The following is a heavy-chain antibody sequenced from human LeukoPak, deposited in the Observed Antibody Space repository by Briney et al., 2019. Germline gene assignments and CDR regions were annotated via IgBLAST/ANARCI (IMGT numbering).Heavy chain of an antibody. D-gene: IGHD2-2*02. CDR1: GYSFTSYW. J-gene: IGHJ4*02. CDR3: ARLLLYCSSTSCYTDVFDY. V-gene: IGHV5-51*01. CDR2: IYPGDSDT. Sequence: GESLKISCKGSGYSFTSYWIGWVRQMPGKGLEWMGIIYPGDSDTRYSPSFQGQVTISADKSISTAYLQWSSLKASDTAMYYCARLLLYCSSTSCYTDVFDYWGQGTLVTVSS.